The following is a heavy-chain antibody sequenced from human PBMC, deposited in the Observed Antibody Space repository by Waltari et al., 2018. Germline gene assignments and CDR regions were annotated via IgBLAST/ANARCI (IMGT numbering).Heavy chain of an antibody. V-gene: IGHV3-23*04. Sequence: EVQLVESGGGLAQPGGSLRLSCPASGFPFSNYAMTWVRQAPGKGLEWVSVISDTGGSTFYADSVKGRFTGSRDNSKNTLYLQMNSLRAEDTAVYYCAKGLTQYNRYHLLWAVGFDVWGQGTMVTVSS. CDR1: GFPFSNYA. D-gene: IGHD1-20*01. CDR3: AKGLTQYNRYHLLWAVGFDV. J-gene: IGHJ3*01. CDR2: ISDTGGST.